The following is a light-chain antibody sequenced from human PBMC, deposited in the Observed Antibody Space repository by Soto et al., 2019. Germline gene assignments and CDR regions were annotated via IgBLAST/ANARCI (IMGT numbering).Light chain of an antibody. Sequence: QSALTQPASVSGSPGQSITISCTGTSSDVGGHNYVSWYQQHPGTAPKLMIYEVTNRPSGVSNRFSGSKSGNTASLTISGLQAEDEADYYCSSYAGSNNLLFGGGTKLTVL. V-gene: IGLV2-14*01. CDR2: EVT. J-gene: IGLJ2*01. CDR3: SSYAGSNNLL. CDR1: SSDVGGHNY.